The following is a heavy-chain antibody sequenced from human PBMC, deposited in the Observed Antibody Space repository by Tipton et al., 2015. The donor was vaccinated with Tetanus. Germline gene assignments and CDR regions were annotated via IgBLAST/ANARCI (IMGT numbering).Heavy chain of an antibody. Sequence: TLSLTCTVSGGSVSSGSYYWSWIRQPPGKGLEWLAYISGSGTTNSNYYLKSRITMTRDTSRNQFSLTLTSVTAADTAVYYCARANYDSFKKGPFDSWGQGSLVIVSS. V-gene: IGHV4-61*01. CDR3: ARANYDSFKKGPFDS. CDR1: GGSVSSGSYY. D-gene: IGHD3-3*01. J-gene: IGHJ4*02. CDR2: ISGSGTT.